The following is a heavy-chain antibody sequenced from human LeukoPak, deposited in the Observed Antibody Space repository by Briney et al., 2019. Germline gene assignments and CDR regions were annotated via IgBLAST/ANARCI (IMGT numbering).Heavy chain of an antibody. J-gene: IGHJ5*02. CDR1: GYTFTGYY. CDR3: ARMPGYSYGYGPENWFDP. V-gene: IGHV1-2*02. CDR2: INPNSGGT. D-gene: IGHD5-18*01. Sequence: ASVKVSCKASGYTFTGYYMHWVRQAPGQGLEWMGWINPNSGGTNYAQKFQGRVTMTRDTSISTAYMELSRLRSDDTAVYYCARMPGYSYGYGPENWFDPWGQGTLVTVSS.